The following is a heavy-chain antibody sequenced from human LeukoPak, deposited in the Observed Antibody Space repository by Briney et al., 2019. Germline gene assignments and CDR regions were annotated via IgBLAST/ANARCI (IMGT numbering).Heavy chain of an antibody. CDR3: ARDNRSGWQYYDAFDI. J-gene: IGHJ3*02. D-gene: IGHD6-19*01. CDR2: IRYDGSNK. CDR1: GFTFSSYD. Sequence: GGSLRLSCAASGFTFSSYDIHWVRQAPGKGLEWVAFIRYDGSNKKYADSVRGRFTISRDNSKNTLYLQMNSLRAEDTAVYYCARDNRSGWQYYDAFDIWGQGTMVTVSS. V-gene: IGHV3-30*02.